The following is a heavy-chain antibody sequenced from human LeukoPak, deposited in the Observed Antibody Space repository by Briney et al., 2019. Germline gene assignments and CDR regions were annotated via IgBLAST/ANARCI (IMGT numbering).Heavy chain of an antibody. Sequence: PSGTLSLTCAVSGGSISSSNWWSWVRQPPGKGLEWIGEIYHSGSTNYNPSLKSRVTISVDTSKNQFSLKLSSVTAADTAVYYCARGRGGWWSQQQFDYWGQGTLVTVSS. CDR1: GGSISSSNW. CDR2: IYHSGST. CDR3: ARGRGGWWSQQQFDY. V-gene: IGHV4-4*02. J-gene: IGHJ4*02. D-gene: IGHD2-15*01.